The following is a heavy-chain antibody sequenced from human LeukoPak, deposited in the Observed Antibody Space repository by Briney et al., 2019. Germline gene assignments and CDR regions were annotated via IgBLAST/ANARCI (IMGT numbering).Heavy chain of an antibody. CDR1: GGSISSGGYY. CDR2: IKADGSEK. CDR3: ARYCGGGSCFDY. V-gene: IGHV3-7*04. J-gene: IGHJ4*02. D-gene: IGHD2-15*01. Sequence: ETLSLTCTVSGGSISSGGYYWSWVRQAPGKGLEWVANIKADGSEKYYVDSVKGRFTVSRDNAKNSLYLQMNSLRAEDTGLYFCARYCGGGSCFDYWGRGTLVTVSS.